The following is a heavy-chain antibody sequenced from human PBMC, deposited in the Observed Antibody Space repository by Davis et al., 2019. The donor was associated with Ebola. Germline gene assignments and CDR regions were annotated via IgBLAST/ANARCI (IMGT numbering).Heavy chain of an antibody. CDR1: GGTFSSYA. Sequence: ASVKVSCKASGGTFSSYAISWVRQAPGQGLEWMGWINPNSGGTNYAQKFQGRVTMTRDTSISTAYMELSRLRSDDTAVYYCARGLDHNWFDPWGQGTLVTVSS. D-gene: IGHD1-1*01. CDR3: ARGLDHNWFDP. V-gene: IGHV1-2*02. CDR2: INPNSGGT. J-gene: IGHJ5*02.